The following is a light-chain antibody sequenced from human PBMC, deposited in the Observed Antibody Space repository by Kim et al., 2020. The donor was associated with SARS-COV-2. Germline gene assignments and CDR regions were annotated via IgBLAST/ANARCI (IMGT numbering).Light chain of an antibody. CDR1: KLGDKY. CDR2: QDS. Sequence: SYELTQPPSVSVSPGQTASITCSGDKLGDKYACWYQQKPGQSPVLVIYQDSKRPSGIPERFSGSNSGNTATLTISGTQAMDEADYYCQAWDSSIVVFGGGTQVTV. J-gene: IGLJ2*01. V-gene: IGLV3-1*01. CDR3: QAWDSSIVV.